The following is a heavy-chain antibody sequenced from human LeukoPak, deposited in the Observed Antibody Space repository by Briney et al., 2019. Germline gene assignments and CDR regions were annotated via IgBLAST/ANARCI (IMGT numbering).Heavy chain of an antibody. CDR3: ARAWDYYGSFDY. CDR2: IYYSGST. J-gene: IGHJ4*02. V-gene: IGHV4-59*01. D-gene: IGHD4-17*01. CDR1: GGSISSYY. Sequence: PSETLSLTCTVSGGSISSYYWSWIRQPPGKGLEWIGYIYYSGSTNYNPSLKSRVTTSVDTSKNQFSLKLSSVTAADTAVYYCARAWDYYGSFDYWGQGTLVTVSS.